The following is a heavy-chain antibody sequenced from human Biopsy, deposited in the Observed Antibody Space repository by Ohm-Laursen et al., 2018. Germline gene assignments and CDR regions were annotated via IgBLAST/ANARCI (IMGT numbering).Heavy chain of an antibody. CDR3: ARMFARPGPCSGGTCYPGDDY. CDR1: GFTFSDHY. Sequence: SLRLSCTASGFTFSDHYMDWVRQAPGKGLEWVCCTRDNGTSYYTESATSVKGIFTISRDESETSMHLQMRGLKTEDTAVYYCARMFARPGPCSGGTCYPGDDYWGQGTLVTVSS. D-gene: IGHD2-15*01. V-gene: IGHV3-72*01. J-gene: IGHJ4*01. CDR2: TRDNGTSYYT.